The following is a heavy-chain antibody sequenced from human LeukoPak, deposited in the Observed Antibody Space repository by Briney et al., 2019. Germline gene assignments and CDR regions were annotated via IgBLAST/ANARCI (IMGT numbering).Heavy chain of an antibody. D-gene: IGHD2-2*01. V-gene: IGHV1-2*02. Sequence: ASVKLSCKASGYTFTGYYMHWVRQAPGQGLEWMGWINPNSGGTNYAQKFQGRVTMTRDTSISTAYMELSSLRSEDTAVYYCACSTSTNWFDPWGQGTLVTVSS. J-gene: IGHJ5*02. CDR3: ACSTSTNWFDP. CDR1: GYTFTGYY. CDR2: INPNSGGT.